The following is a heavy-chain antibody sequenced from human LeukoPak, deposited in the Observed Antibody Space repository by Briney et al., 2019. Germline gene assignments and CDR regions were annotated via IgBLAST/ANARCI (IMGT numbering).Heavy chain of an antibody. CDR2: ISYDGSNK. J-gene: IGHJ4*02. CDR1: GFTFSSYA. D-gene: IGHD2-21*02. V-gene: IGHV3-30-3*01. CDR3: ASTAYCGGDCYYYFDY. Sequence: GGSLRLSCAASGFTFSSYAMHWVRQAPGKGLEWVAVISYDGSNKYYADSVKGRFTISRDNSKNTLYLQMNSLRAEDTAVYFCASTAYCGGDCYYYFDYWGQGTLVTVSS.